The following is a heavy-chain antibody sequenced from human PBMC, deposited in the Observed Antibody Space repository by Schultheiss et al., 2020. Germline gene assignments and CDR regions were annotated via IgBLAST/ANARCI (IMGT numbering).Heavy chain of an antibody. CDR1: GFTFSSYA. V-gene: IGHV3-30*07. Sequence: GASLRLSCAASGFTFSSYAMSWVRQAPGKGLEWVAVISYDGSNKYYADSVKGRFTISRDNSKNTLYLQMNSLRAEDTAVYYCANVKGGYQLLRLYYYYGMDVWGKGTTVTVSS. D-gene: IGHD2-2*01. J-gene: IGHJ6*04. CDR2: ISYDGSNK. CDR3: ANVKGGYQLLRLYYYYGMDV.